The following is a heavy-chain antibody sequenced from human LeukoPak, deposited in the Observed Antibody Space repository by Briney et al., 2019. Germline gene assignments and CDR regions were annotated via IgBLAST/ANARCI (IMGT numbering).Heavy chain of an antibody. Sequence: PGGSLRLSCAASGFTFSSYWMHWVRQAPGKGLVWVSRINSDGSSTSYADSVKGRFTISRDNAKNTLYLQMNSLRAEDTAVYYCARDSLYYYDSSGYRLGAFDTWGQGTMVTVSS. CDR2: INSDGSST. CDR1: GFTFSSYW. V-gene: IGHV3-74*01. J-gene: IGHJ3*02. D-gene: IGHD3-22*01. CDR3: ARDSLYYYDSSGYRLGAFDT.